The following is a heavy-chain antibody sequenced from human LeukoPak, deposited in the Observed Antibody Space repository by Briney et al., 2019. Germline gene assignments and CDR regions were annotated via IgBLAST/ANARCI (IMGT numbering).Heavy chain of an antibody. CDR3: AKASYGVYSYGMDV. V-gene: IGHV3-23*01. CDR2: ISGSGGST. Sequence: GGSLRLSCAASGFSFSSYAMSWVRQAPGKGLEWVSAISGSGGSTYYADSVKGRFTISRDNSKNTLYLQMSSLRAEDTAVYYCAKASYGVYSYGMDVWGQGTTVTVSS. J-gene: IGHJ6*02. CDR1: GFSFSSYA. D-gene: IGHD4-17*01.